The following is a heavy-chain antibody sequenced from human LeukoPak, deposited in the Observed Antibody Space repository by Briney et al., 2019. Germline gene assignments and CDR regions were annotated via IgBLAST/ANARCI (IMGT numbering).Heavy chain of an antibody. V-gene: IGHV4-34*01. CDR3: ARRGYSYVSPYYYYYMDV. D-gene: IGHD5-18*01. J-gene: IGHJ6*03. Sequence: SETLSLTCAVYGGSFSGYYWSWIRQPPGKGLEWIGEINHSGSTNYNPSLKSRVTILVDTSKNQFSLKLSSVTAADTAVYYCARRGYSYVSPYYYYYMDVWGKGTTVTISS. CDR1: GGSFSGYY. CDR2: INHSGST.